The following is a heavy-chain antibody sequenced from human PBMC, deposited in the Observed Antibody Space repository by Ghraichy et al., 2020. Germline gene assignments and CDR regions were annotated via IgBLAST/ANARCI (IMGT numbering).Heavy chain of an antibody. CDR2: IIPIFGTA. D-gene: IGHD3-9*01. J-gene: IGHJ6*02. CDR3: ARDSRLTGRNYYYYGMDV. CDR1: GGTFSSYA. V-gene: IGHV1-69*13. Sequence: SVKVSCKASGGTFSSYAISWVRQAPGQGLEWMGGIIPIFGTANYAQKFQGRVTITADESTSTAYMELSSLRSEDTAVYYCARDSRLTGRNYYYYGMDVWGQGTTVTVSS.